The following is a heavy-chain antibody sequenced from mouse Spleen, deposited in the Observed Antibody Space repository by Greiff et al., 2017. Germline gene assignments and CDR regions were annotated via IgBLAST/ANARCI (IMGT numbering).Heavy chain of an antibody. D-gene: IGHD1-1*01. CDR2: IDPANGNT. V-gene: IGHV14-3*01. CDR3: AQPPIGSSYAMDY. J-gene: IGHJ4*01. CDR1: GFNIKNTY. Sequence: VQLKESVAELVRPGASVKLSCTASGFNIKNTYMHWVKQRPEQGLEWIGRIDPANGNTKYAPKFQGKATITADTSSNTAYLQLSSLTSEDTAIYYCAQPPIGSSYAMDYWGQGTSVTVSS.